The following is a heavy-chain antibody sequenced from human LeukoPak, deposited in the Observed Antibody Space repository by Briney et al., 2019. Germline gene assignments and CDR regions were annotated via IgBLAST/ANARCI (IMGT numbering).Heavy chain of an antibody. CDR1: EYSFTSYW. Sequence: GESLKISCKGSEYSFTSYWIGWVRQMPGKGLEWMGIIYPGDSDTRYSPSFQGQVTISADKSISTAYLQWSSLKASDTAMYYCARQPLDFWSGYYTDHDAFDIWGQGTMVTVSS. J-gene: IGHJ3*02. CDR3: ARQPLDFWSGYYTDHDAFDI. D-gene: IGHD3-3*01. CDR2: IYPGDSDT. V-gene: IGHV5-51*01.